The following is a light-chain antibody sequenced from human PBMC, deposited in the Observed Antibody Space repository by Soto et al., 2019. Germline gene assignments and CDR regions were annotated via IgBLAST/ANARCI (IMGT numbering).Light chain of an antibody. CDR3: QQGYDTPLT. V-gene: IGKV1-39*01. CDR2: TTS. CDR1: QTIARY. Sequence: DIQMTQSPSSLSASVGDRVSITCRASQTIARYLNWFQQKPGEAPKLLIYTTSTLQSGVPSRFSGSGSGTDFTLTINSLQPEDFATYYCQQGYDTPLTFGQGTRLEIK. J-gene: IGKJ5*01.